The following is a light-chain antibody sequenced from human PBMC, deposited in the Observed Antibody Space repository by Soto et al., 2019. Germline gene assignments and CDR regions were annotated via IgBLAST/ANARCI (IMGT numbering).Light chain of an antibody. CDR1: QSVSSIY. V-gene: IGKV3-20*01. Sequence: EIVLTQSPGTLSLSPGERATLSCRASQSVSSIYVAWYQQQPGQAPRVLIYGASSRATGIPDRFSGSGSGTAFTLTISRLEPADFAVYYCQQYGSSPPITCGQGTRLEIK. J-gene: IGKJ5*01. CDR3: QQYGSSPPIT. CDR2: GAS.